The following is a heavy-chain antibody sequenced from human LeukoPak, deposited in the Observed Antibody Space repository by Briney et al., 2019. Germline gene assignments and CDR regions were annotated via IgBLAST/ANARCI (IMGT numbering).Heavy chain of an antibody. J-gene: IGHJ4*02. CDR1: GGSISSGSYY. CDR3: ASLLNGVFDY. CDR2: IYTSGST. Sequence: SQTLSLTCTVSGGSISSGSYYWSWIRQPAGKGLEWIGRIYTSGSTNYNPSLKSRVTISVDTSKNQFSLKLNSVTAADTAVYYCASLLNGVFDYWGQGTLVTVSS. V-gene: IGHV4-61*02. D-gene: IGHD2-21*01.